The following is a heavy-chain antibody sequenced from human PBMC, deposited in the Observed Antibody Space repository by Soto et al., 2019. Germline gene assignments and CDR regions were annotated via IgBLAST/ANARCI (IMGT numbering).Heavy chain of an antibody. Sequence: SETLSLTCIVSAGSISSTTYYWGWIRQPPGKGLEWIGSIYYSGSTYYNPSLKSRVTISVDTSKNQFSLKLSSVTAADTAVYYCAQQWLVPFDYWGQGTLVTVSS. CDR3: AQQWLVPFDY. V-gene: IGHV4-39*01. D-gene: IGHD6-19*01. J-gene: IGHJ4*02. CDR1: AGSISSTTYY. CDR2: IYYSGST.